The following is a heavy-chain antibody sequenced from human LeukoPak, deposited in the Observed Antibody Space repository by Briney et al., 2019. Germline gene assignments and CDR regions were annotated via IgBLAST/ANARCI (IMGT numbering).Heavy chain of an antibody. CDR3: AVGLHSGQFAFDI. J-gene: IGHJ3*02. D-gene: IGHD5-24*01. CDR2: VYHSGSA. CDR1: GYSISRGSY. Sequence: SETPSLTCAVSGYSISRGSYWGWIRQPPGKGLEWIGSVYHSGSAYYNPSLKSRVTISVDTSKNQFSLKLTSVTAADTAVYYCAVGLHSGQFAFDIWGQGTMVTVSS. V-gene: IGHV4-38-2*01.